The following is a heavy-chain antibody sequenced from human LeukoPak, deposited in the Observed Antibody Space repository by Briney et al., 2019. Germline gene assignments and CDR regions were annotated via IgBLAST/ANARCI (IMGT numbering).Heavy chain of an antibody. D-gene: IGHD3-10*01. CDR2: ISYDGSDK. V-gene: IGHV3-30*01. CDR3: ARSGNYYYYMDV. J-gene: IGHJ6*03. Sequence: PGGSLRLSCAASGFTFSSYAMHWVRQAPGEGLEWVAVISYDGSDKYYADSVKGRFTISRDNSKNTLYLQMNSLRAEDTAVFYCARSGNYYYYMDVWGKGTTVTVSS. CDR1: GFTFSSYA.